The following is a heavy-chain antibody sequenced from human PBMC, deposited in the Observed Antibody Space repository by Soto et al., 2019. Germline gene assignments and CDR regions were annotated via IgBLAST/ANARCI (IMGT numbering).Heavy chain of an antibody. Sequence: GSLLLSCSASGFTFSNSAMHWVRQAPGRGLEYLAFINSNGRNKFYGDSVEGRFTVSRDNSKNTLFLQMSSLRTDDTALYYCVKDSEQHPYGSGSYPPYWGPGTPVTVSS. CDR2: INSNGRNK. J-gene: IGHJ4*01. V-gene: IGHV3-64D*06. CDR3: VKDSEQHPYGSGSYPPY. D-gene: IGHD3-10*01. CDR1: GFTFSNSA.